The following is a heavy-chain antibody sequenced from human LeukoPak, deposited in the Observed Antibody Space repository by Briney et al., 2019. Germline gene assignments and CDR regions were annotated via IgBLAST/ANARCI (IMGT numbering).Heavy chain of an antibody. Sequence: GGSLRLSCAASGFTFSSYAMSWVRQAPGKGLEWLSAIRSTGINTYYADSVKGRFTISRDNSKNTLFLQMNSPRAEDTAVYYCAKDLMPAAPTRFDFWGQGTLVTVSS. D-gene: IGHD2-8*01. J-gene: IGHJ4*02. V-gene: IGHV3-23*01. CDR3: AKDLMPAAPTRFDF. CDR2: IRSTGINT. CDR1: GFTFSSYA.